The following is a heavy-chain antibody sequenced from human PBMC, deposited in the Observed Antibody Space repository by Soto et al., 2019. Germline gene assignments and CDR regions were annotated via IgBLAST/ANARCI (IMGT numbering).Heavy chain of an antibody. CDR3: ARQGSGVTRGLHY. D-gene: IGHD2-15*01. CDR2: INTDGSST. Sequence: EVQLVESGGGLVQPGGSLRLSCAASGFTFSSYWMHWVRQAPGKGLVWISRINTDGSSTSYVDSVQGRFTISRDNGKNTLFLQMNSLRGEDTAVYYCARQGSGVTRGLHYWGQGTLVTVSS. CDR1: GFTFSSYW. V-gene: IGHV3-74*01. J-gene: IGHJ4*02.